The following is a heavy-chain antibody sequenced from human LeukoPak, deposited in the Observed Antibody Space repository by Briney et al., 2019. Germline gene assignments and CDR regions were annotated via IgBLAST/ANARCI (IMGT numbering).Heavy chain of an antibody. J-gene: IGHJ6*02. CDR2: IDSSGST. Sequence: PGGSLRLSCEASGFTVSNNYINWVRQAPGKGPESVSPIDSSGSTDYANSVKGRFTISRNNFKNTVNLQMNSLRAEDTAIYYCARDRMAARLGSHYYYGMDVWGPGTTVTVSS. D-gene: IGHD6-6*01. CDR1: GFTVSNNY. CDR3: ARDRMAARLGSHYYYGMDV. V-gene: IGHV3-53*04.